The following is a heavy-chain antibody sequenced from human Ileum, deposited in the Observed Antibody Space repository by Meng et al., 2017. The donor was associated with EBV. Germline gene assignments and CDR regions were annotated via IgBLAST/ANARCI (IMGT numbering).Heavy chain of an antibody. Sequence: VQLQQGGAGLLKPSESLSITCAVYGGSFSGYYWSWIRQPPGKGLEWIGEINHSGSTNYNPSLKSRVTISVDTSKNQFSLKLSSVTAADTAVYYCARGNKVSDRGFDYWGQGTLVTVSS. CDR2: INHSGST. J-gene: IGHJ4*02. CDR3: ARGNKVSDRGFDY. V-gene: IGHV4-34*01. D-gene: IGHD3-10*01. CDR1: GGSFSGYY.